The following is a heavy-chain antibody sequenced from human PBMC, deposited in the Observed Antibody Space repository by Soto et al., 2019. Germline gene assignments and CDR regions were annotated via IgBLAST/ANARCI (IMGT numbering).Heavy chain of an antibody. V-gene: IGHV3-30*09. Sequence: VQLVESGGGEVQPGRSLRLSCAASGFTYTDFALHWVRQAPGKGLELVAIISYDGSDKYYADSVKGRFAISRDNPKNTLYLELNSLRPEDTAVYFCARRAWDSSYAIDVWGQGTTVTVFS. CDR2: ISYDGSDK. J-gene: IGHJ6*02. CDR3: ARRAWDSSYAIDV. CDR1: GFTYTDFA. D-gene: IGHD3-22*01.